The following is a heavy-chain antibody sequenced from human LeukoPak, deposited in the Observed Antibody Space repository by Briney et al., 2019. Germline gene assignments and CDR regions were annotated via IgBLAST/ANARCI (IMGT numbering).Heavy chain of an antibody. CDR3: ARDRSSSWYDYYYYYYMDV. CDR2: INPSCGST. J-gene: IGHJ6*03. CDR1: GYTFTSYG. Sequence: ASVKVSCKASGYTFTSYGISWVRQAPGQGLEWMGIINPSCGSTSYAQKFQGRVTMTRDTSTSTVYMELSSLRSEDTAVYYCARDRSSSWYDYYYYYYMDVWGKGTTVTVSS. V-gene: IGHV1-46*01. D-gene: IGHD6-13*01.